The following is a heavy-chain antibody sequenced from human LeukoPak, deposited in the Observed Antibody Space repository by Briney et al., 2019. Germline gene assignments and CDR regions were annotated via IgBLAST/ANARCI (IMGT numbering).Heavy chain of an antibody. CDR2: IRYDGSNK. CDR3: ARESRITIFGVVTPQYDY. D-gene: IGHD3-3*01. Sequence: GGSLRLSCAASGFTFSSYGMHWVRQAPGKGLEWVAFIRYDGSNKYYADSVKGRFTISRDNSKNTLYLQMNSLRAEDTAVYYCARESRITIFGVVTPQYDYWGQGTLVTVSS. V-gene: IGHV3-30*02. J-gene: IGHJ4*02. CDR1: GFTFSSYG.